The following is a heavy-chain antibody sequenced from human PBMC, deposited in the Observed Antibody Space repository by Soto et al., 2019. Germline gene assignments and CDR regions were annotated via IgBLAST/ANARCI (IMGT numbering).Heavy chain of an antibody. D-gene: IGHD6-13*01. CDR3: ARDIAAAGMNWFAP. V-gene: IGHV3-11*01. CDR1: GFTFSDYY. J-gene: IGHJ5*02. CDR2: ISSSGSTI. Sequence: GGSLRLSCAASGFTFSDYYTSWIRQAPGKGLEWVSYISSSGSTIYYADSVKGRFTISRDNAKNSLYLQMNSLRAEDTAVYYCARDIAAAGMNWFAPWGQGTLVTVSS.